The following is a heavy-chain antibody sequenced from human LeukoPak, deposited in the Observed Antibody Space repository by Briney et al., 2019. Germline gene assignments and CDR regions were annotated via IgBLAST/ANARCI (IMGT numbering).Heavy chain of an antibody. CDR3: GANSYSSSAYFDI. CDR2: INHSGST. V-gene: IGHV4-34*01. CDR1: GGSFSGYY. J-gene: IGHJ3*02. D-gene: IGHD6-6*01. Sequence: PSETLSLTCAVYGGSFSGYYWSWIRQPPGKGLEWIGEINHSGSTNYNPPLKSRVTISVDTSKNQFSLKLSSVTAADTAVYYCGANSYSSSAYFDIWGQGTMVTVSS.